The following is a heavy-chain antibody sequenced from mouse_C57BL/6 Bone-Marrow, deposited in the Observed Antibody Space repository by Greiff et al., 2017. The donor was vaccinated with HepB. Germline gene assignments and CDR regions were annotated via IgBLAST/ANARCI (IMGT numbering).Heavy chain of an antibody. CDR3: ARSTMNYAMDY. CDR1: GYTFTSYW. J-gene: IGHJ4*01. CDR2: IHPNSGST. V-gene: IGHV1-64*01. D-gene: IGHD2-4*01. Sequence: QVQLHQPGAELVKPGASVKLSCKASGYTFTSYWMHWVKQRPGQGLEWIGMIHPNSGSTNYNEKFKSKATLTVDKSSSTAYMQLSSLTSEDSAVYYCARSTMNYAMDYWGQGTSVTVSS.